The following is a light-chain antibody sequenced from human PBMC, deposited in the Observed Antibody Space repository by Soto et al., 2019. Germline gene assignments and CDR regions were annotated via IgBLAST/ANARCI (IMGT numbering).Light chain of an antibody. CDR1: QYINRW. J-gene: IGKJ2*01. CDR3: QQYNSYSYT. CDR2: KAS. V-gene: IGKV1-5*03. Sequence: DIPMTQSPSTLSASVGDRVTITCRASQYINRWLAWYQQKPGKAPKLLIYKASSLESGVPSRFSGSGSGTEFTLTISSLQPDDFATYYCQQYNSYSYTFGQGTKLEIK.